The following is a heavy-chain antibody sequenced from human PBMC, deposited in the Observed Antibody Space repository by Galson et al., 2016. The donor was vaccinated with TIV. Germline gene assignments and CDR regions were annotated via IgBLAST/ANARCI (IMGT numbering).Heavy chain of an antibody. CDR1: GITFSDYW. J-gene: IGHJ4*02. D-gene: IGHD2-15*01. V-gene: IGHV3-7*03. CDR2: TREDGREE. CDR3: AREKAVGPALLDF. Sequence: SLRLSCAASGITFSDYWMTWVRLTPGKGLEWVANTREDGREEYYVDSVTGRFTVSRDNARNSLFLQMTSLRAEDTAIYYCAREKAVGPALLDFWGQGVPVTVSP.